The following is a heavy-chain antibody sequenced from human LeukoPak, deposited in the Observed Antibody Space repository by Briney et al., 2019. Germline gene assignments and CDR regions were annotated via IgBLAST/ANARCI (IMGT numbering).Heavy chain of an antibody. CDR3: ARELDSGSYDY. V-gene: IGHV3-64*01. D-gene: IGHD1-26*01. CDR2: ISSNGGST. CDR1: GFTFSSYA. Sequence: PGGSLRLSCAASGFTFSSYAMHWVRQAPGKGLEYVSAISSNGGSTYYANSVKGRFTISRDNSKNTLYLQMGSLRAEDMAVYYCARELDSGSYDYWGQGTLVTVSS. J-gene: IGHJ4*02.